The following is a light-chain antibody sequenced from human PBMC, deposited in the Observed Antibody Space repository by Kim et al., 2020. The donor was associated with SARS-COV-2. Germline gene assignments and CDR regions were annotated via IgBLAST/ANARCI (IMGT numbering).Light chain of an antibody. CDR3: QQYGSSPLLT. V-gene: IGKV3-20*01. Sequence: EIVLTQSPGTLSLSPGERAILSCRASQSVSSTYLAWYQQKPGQAPTLLIYGASSRATGIPDRFSGSGSETDFTLTISRLEPEDFAVYYCQQYGSSPLLTFGQGTRLEIK. CDR1: QSVSSTY. J-gene: IGKJ5*01. CDR2: GAS.